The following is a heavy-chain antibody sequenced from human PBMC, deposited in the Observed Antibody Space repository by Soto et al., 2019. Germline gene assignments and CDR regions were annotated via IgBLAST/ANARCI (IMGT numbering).Heavy chain of an antibody. CDR3: ASEYSSSTANDY. D-gene: IGHD6-6*01. Sequence: QVQLVESGGGVVQPGRSLRLSCAASGFTFSSYAMHWVRQAPGKGLEWVAVISYDGSNKYYADSVKGRFTISRDNSKNQLYLQMNSLRAEDTAVYYCASEYSSSTANDYWGQGTLVTVSS. CDR2: ISYDGSNK. CDR1: GFTFSSYA. V-gene: IGHV3-30-3*01. J-gene: IGHJ4*02.